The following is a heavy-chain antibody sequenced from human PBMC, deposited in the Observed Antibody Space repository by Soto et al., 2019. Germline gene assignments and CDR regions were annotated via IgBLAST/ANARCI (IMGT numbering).Heavy chain of an antibody. V-gene: IGHV3-30*18. CDR3: AKGVPGIAVAGTGYFQH. Sequence: GGSLRLSCAASGFTFSSYGMHWVRQAPGKGLEWVAVISYDGSSTYYADSVKGRFTISRDNSKNTLYLQMNSLRAEDTAVYYCAKGVPGIAVAGTGYFQHWGQGTLVTVSS. D-gene: IGHD6-19*01. J-gene: IGHJ1*01. CDR1: GFTFSSYG. CDR2: ISYDGSST.